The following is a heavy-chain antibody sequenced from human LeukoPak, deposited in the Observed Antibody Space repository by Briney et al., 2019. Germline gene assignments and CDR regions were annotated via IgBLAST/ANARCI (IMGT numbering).Heavy chain of an antibody. J-gene: IGHJ4*02. CDR3: ARDVPSSWYGVGAGDFDY. Sequence: ASVKVSCKASGYTFTGYYMHWVRQAPGQGLEWVGWINTNTGNPTYAQGFTGRFVFSLDTSVSTAYLQISSLKAEDAAVYYCARDVPSSWYGVGAGDFDYWGQGTLVTVSS. D-gene: IGHD6-13*01. V-gene: IGHV7-4-1*02. CDR1: GYTFTGYY. CDR2: INTNTGNP.